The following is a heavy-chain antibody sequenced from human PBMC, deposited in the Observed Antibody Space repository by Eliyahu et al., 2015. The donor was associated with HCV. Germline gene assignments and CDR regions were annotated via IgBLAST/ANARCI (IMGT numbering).Heavy chain of an antibody. CDR1: GLTFSSHG. J-gene: IGHJ4*02. Sequence: QVQLVXSGGGVVQPGRSLRFPCAASGLTFSSHGMHWVRQAPGKGLEWVAIISSDGSNKYYGDSVRGRFTISRDNSKNTMYLQMNSLITEDTAVYYCATGGIIDYWGQGTLVTVSS. CDR2: ISSDGSNK. CDR3: ATGGIIDY. D-gene: IGHD3-10*01. V-gene: IGHV3-30*03.